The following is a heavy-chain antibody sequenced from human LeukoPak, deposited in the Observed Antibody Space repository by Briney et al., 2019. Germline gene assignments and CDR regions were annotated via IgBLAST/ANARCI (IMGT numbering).Heavy chain of an antibody. Sequence: PGGSLRLSCAASGFTFSSYGMHWVRQAPGKGLEWVAVISYDGSNKYYADSVKGRFTISRDNSKNTLYLQMNSLRAEDTAVYYCAKDLPMEIGDWFDPWGQGTLVTVSS. CDR3: AKDLPMEIGDWFDP. J-gene: IGHJ5*02. D-gene: IGHD2-21*01. CDR1: GFTFSSYG. CDR2: ISYDGSNK. V-gene: IGHV3-30*18.